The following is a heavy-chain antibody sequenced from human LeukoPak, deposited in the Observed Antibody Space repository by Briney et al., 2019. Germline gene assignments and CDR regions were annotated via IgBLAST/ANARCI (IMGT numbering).Heavy chain of an antibody. CDR3: TRIRSGYSYGIDY. V-gene: IGHV3-74*01. CDR1: GFTFSTYW. D-gene: IGHD5-18*01. CDR2: INHDGSDT. Sequence: GGSLRLSCAASGFTFSTYWMHWVRQAPGKGLVWVSHINHDGSDTSYADSVKGRFTISRDNSKNTLYLQVNSLRAEDTAVYYCTRIRSGYSYGIDYWGQGTLVTVSS. J-gene: IGHJ4*02.